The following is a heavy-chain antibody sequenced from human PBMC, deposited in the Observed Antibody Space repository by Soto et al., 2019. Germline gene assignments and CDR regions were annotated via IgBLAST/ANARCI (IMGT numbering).Heavy chain of an antibody. CDR3: AQDRGWGVVSPSHDY. D-gene: IGHD2-21*01. V-gene: IGHV3-23*01. CDR2: IRGTGGET. CDR1: GFTFRNFV. J-gene: IGHJ4*02. Sequence: EVQLLESGGGIVQPGGSLRVSCVASGFTFRNFVMSWVRQAPGKGLEWVSAIRGTGGETFYADSVKGRFTISRDNSKNTLYLQMNSLRDEDTALYFCAQDRGWGVVSPSHDYGGQGTLVTVSS.